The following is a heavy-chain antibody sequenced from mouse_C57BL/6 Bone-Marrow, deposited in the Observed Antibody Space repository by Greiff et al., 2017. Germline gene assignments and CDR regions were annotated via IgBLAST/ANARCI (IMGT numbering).Heavy chain of an antibody. CDR3: ARHLYYGNYGFYAMDY. V-gene: IGHV5-6*01. D-gene: IGHD2-1*01. J-gene: IGHJ4*01. CDR1: GFTFSSYG. Sequence: EVKLMESGGDLVKPGGSLKLSCAASGFTFSSYGMSWVRQTPDKRLEWVATISSGGSYTYYPDSVKGRFTISRDNAKNTLYLQMSSLKSEDPAMYYWARHLYYGNYGFYAMDYWGQGTSVTVSS. CDR2: ISSGGSYT.